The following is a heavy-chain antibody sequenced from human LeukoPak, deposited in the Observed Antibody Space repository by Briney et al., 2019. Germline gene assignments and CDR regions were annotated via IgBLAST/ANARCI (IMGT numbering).Heavy chain of an antibody. CDR2: MNPNSGNT. Sequence: ASVKVSRKASGYTFTSYDINWVRQATGQGLEWMGWMNPNSGNTNYAQKLQGRVTMTTDTSTSTAYMELRSLRSDDTAVYYCARDSSSPRDDAFDIWGQGTMVTVSS. CDR3: ARDSSSPRDDAFDI. V-gene: IGHV1-18*01. J-gene: IGHJ3*02. D-gene: IGHD6-6*01. CDR1: GYTFTSYD.